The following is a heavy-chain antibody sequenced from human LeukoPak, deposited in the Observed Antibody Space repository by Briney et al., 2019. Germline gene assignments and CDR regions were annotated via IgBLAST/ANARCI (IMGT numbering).Heavy chain of an antibody. CDR2: IIPIFGTA. V-gene: IGHV1-69*13. CDR1: GGTFSSYA. CDR3: ARVGYGSGSHPGYYFDY. Sequence: SVKVSCKASGGTFSSYAIGWVRQAPGQGLEWMGGIIPIFGTANYAQKFQGRVTITADESTSTAYMELSSLRSEDTAVYYCARVGYGSGSHPGYYFDYWGQGTLVTVSS. D-gene: IGHD3-10*01. J-gene: IGHJ4*02.